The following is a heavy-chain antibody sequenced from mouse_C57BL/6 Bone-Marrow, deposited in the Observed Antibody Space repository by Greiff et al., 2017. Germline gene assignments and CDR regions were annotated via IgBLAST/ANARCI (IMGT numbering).Heavy chain of an antibody. J-gene: IGHJ1*03. CDR3: TTGYGSSYWYFDV. Sequence: VQLQQSGAELVRPGASVKLSCTASGFNIKDDYMHWVKQRPEQGLEWIGWIDPENGDTEYASKFQGKATITAATSSNTAYLQLSSLTSEDTAVYYCTTGYGSSYWYFDVWGRGTTVTVSS. CDR1: GFNIKDDY. CDR2: IDPENGDT. D-gene: IGHD1-1*01. V-gene: IGHV14-4*01.